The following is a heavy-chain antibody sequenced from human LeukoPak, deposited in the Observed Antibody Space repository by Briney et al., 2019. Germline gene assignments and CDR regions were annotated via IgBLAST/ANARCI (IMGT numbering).Heavy chain of an antibody. V-gene: IGHV3-9*03. Sequence: GRSLRLSCAPSGFTLADYAMHWVRPAQGTGLEWVSGIGWNSGRIIYADSVKGRFTISRDNANNSLYLQMNMLRAEDMALYYCAKAVVATTTSAFDIWGQGTMVTVSS. J-gene: IGHJ3*02. CDR2: IGWNSGRI. D-gene: IGHD5-12*01. CDR1: GFTLADYA. CDR3: AKAVVATTTSAFDI.